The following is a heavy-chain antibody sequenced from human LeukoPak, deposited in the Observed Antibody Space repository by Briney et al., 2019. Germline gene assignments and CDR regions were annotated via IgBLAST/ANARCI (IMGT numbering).Heavy chain of an antibody. Sequence: GASVKVSCKASGYTFTGYYMHWVRQAPGQGLEWMGRIIPILGKANYAQKFQGRVTITADKSTDTAYMELSSLRSEDTAVYYCATPRWAMGLFDYWGQGTLVTVSS. CDR1: GYTFTGYY. CDR2: IIPILGKA. J-gene: IGHJ4*02. CDR3: ATPRWAMGLFDY. D-gene: IGHD5-18*01. V-gene: IGHV1-69*02.